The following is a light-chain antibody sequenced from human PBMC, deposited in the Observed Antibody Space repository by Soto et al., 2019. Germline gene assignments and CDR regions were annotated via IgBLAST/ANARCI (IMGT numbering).Light chain of an antibody. CDR3: CSYAGSSSVV. CDR2: EVN. CDR1: SSDVGSYNL. V-gene: IGLV2-23*02. J-gene: IGLJ2*01. Sequence: QSALTQPASVSGSPGQSITISCTGTSSDVGSYNLVSWYQHRPGKAPQLMIYEVNKRPSGVSDRFSGSKSGNTASLTVSGLQAEDEAAYYCCSYAGSSSVVFGGGTKLTVL.